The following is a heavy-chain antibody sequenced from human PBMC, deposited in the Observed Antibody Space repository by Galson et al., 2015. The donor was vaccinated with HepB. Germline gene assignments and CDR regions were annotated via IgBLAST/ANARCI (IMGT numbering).Heavy chain of an antibody. CDR2: VHYSRTT. D-gene: IGHD3-16*01. CDR1: GDSMTRFY. V-gene: IGHV4-59*01. Sequence: SETLSLTCNIIGDSMTRFYWSWVRQPPGKGLEWIGTVHYSRTTYHNPSLKGRVTISMDTSKNQVSLKLTSVSAADTAVYFCARSRSCDTHICYGSHGWFAPWGQGSPVTVSS. J-gene: IGHJ5*02. CDR3: ARSRSCDTHICYGSHGWFAP.